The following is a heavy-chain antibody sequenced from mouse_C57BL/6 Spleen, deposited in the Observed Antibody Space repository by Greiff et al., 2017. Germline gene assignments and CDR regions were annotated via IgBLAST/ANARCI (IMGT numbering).Heavy chain of an antibody. Sequence: VQLQQSGAELVRPGASVTLSCKASGYSFTDYEMHWVKQTPVHGLEWIGAIDPETGGTAYNQKFKGKAILTADKSSSTAYMELRSLTSEDSAVYYCARDEVLRFYYAMGGWGQGASVTVSS. CDR1: GYSFTDYE. D-gene: IGHD1-1*01. CDR3: ARDEVLRFYYAMGG. V-gene: IGHV1-15*01. CDR2: IDPETGGT. J-gene: IGHJ4*01.